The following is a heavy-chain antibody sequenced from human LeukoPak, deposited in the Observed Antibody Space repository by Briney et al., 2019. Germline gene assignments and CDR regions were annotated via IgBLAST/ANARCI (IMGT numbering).Heavy chain of an antibody. CDR2: ISDSGGTT. D-gene: IGHD2-21*01. CDR3: AKDKVLFSNYYFDY. CDR1: GFTFSNLA. Sequence: GGSLRLSCVASGFTFSNLAMGWVRQAPGKGLEWVSVISDSGGTTYYADSVKGRFTISRDNSKNTLYLQMNSLRAEDTAVYYCAKDKVLFSNYYFDYWGQGTLVTVSS. J-gene: IGHJ4*02. V-gene: IGHV3-23*01.